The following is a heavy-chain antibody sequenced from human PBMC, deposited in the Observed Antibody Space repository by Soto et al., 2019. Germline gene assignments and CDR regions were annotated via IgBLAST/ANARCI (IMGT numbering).Heavy chain of an antibody. CDR1: GDSISSGGYY. Sequence: QVQLQESGPGLVKPSQTLSLTCTVSGDSISSGGYYWSWIRQHPGKGLEWIGYIYYSGSTHYNPSLKSRVNISVDTSKNQFSLKLSSVPAADTAVYYCARVPYGDPFDYWGQGNLVTVSS. J-gene: IGHJ4*02. V-gene: IGHV4-31*03. CDR3: ARVPYGDPFDY. CDR2: IYYSGST. D-gene: IGHD4-17*01.